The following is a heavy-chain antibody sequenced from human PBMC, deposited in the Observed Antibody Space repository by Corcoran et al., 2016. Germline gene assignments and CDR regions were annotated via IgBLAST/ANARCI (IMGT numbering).Heavy chain of an antibody. J-gene: IGHJ5*02. CDR1: GFTFSSYS. CDR2: ISSSSSTI. Sequence: EVQLVESGGGLVQPGGSLRLSCAASGFTFSSYSMNWVRQAPGKGLEWVSYISSSSSTIYYADSVKGRFTISRDNAKNSLYLQMNSLRDEDTAVYYCARDRCSSTSCYMFAVGWFDPWGQGTLVTVSS. CDR3: ARDRCSSTSCYMFAVGWFDP. V-gene: IGHV3-48*02. D-gene: IGHD2-2*02.